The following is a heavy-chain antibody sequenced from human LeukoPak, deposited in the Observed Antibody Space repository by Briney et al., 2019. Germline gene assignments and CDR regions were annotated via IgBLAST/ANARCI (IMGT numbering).Heavy chain of an antibody. CDR2: MNPNSGNT. Sequence: ASVTVSCKASGYTFTSYDINWVRQATGQGLEWMGWMNPNSGNTGYAQKFQGRVTMTRNTSISTAYMELSSLRSEDTAVYYCARGWKAVAGTKSDYWGQGTLVTVSS. V-gene: IGHV1-8*01. CDR3: ARGWKAVAGTKSDY. J-gene: IGHJ4*02. D-gene: IGHD6-19*01. CDR1: GYTFTSYD.